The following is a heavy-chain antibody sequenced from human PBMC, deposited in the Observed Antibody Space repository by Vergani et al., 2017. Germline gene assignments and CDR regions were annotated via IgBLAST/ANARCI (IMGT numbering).Heavy chain of an antibody. CDR2: ISSSGSTI. Sequence: QVQLVESGGGLVKHGGSLRLSCAASGFTFSDYYMSWIRQAPGKGLEWVSYISSSGSTIYYADSVKGRFTISRDNAKNSLYLQMNSLRAEDTAVYYCARDVITMVRGVSHNDAFDIWGQGTMVTVSS. V-gene: IGHV3-11*01. D-gene: IGHD3-10*01. CDR1: GFTFSDYY. CDR3: ARDVITMVRGVSHNDAFDI. J-gene: IGHJ3*02.